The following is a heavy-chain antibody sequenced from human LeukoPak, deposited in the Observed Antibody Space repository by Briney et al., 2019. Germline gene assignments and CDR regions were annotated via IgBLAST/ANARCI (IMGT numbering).Heavy chain of an antibody. CDR3: ARVSWFPGTSYYYMDV. V-gene: IGHV4-59*01. D-gene: IGHD1-1*01. Sequence: SETLSLTCTVSGGSISSYYWSWIRQPPGKGLEWIGYIYYSGSTNYNPSLKSRVTISVDTSKNQFSLKLSSVTAADTAVYYCARVSWFPGTSYYYMDVWGNGTTVIVSS. CDR2: IYYSGST. CDR1: GGSISSYY. J-gene: IGHJ6*03.